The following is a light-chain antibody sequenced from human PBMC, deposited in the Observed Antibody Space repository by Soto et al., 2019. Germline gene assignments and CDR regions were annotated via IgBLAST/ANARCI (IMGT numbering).Light chain of an antibody. V-gene: IGKV3-15*01. Sequence: PGERVTLSCRASQSVSSSYLTWYQQQPGQAPRLLIYGASTRATGIPARFSGSGSGTEFTLTISSLQSEDFAIYYCQQYHHWPPITFGQGTRLEIK. CDR2: GAS. J-gene: IGKJ5*01. CDR3: QQYHHWPPIT. CDR1: QSVSSSY.